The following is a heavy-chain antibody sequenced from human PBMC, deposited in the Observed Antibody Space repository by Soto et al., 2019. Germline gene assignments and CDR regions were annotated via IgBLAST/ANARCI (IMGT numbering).Heavy chain of an antibody. CDR2: IKQDGSEK. CDR1: GFTFSSYW. D-gene: IGHD2-15*01. CDR3: ARDIFPPYCSGGSCYHDAFDI. J-gene: IGHJ3*02. V-gene: IGHV3-7*01. Sequence: EVQLVESGGGLVQPGGSLRLSCAASGFTFSSYWMSWVRQAPGKGLEWVANIKQDGSEKYYVDSVKGRFTISRDNAKNSLYLQMNSLRAEDTAVYYCARDIFPPYCSGGSCYHDAFDIWRQGTMVTVSS.